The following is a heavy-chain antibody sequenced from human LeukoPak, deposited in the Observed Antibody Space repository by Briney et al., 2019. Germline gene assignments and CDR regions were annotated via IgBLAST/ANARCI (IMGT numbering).Heavy chain of an antibody. V-gene: IGHV3-23*01. CDR1: GFTFSSYA. D-gene: IGHD5-18*01. CDR3: AKEKGSVYSYGEFDP. Sequence: GGSLRLSCAASGFTFSSYATSWVRQAPGKGLEWVSAISGSGGSTYYADSVKGRFTISRDNSKNTLYLQMNSLRAEDTAVYYCAKEKGSVYSYGEFDPWGQGTLVTVSS. CDR2: ISGSGGST. J-gene: IGHJ5*02.